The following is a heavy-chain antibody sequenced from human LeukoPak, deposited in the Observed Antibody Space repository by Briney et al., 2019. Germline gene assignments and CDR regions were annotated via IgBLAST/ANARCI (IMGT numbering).Heavy chain of an antibody. CDR1: GGSISSGGYY. CDR3: ARDWSVDSSGYYFDL. Sequence: SETLSLTCTVSGGSISSGGYYWSWIRQHPGKGLEWIGYIYYSGSTYYNPSLKSRVTISVDTSKNQFSLKLSSVTAADTAVYYCARDWSVDSSGYYFDLWGRGTLATVSS. D-gene: IGHD3-22*01. CDR2: IYYSGST. J-gene: IGHJ2*01. V-gene: IGHV4-31*03.